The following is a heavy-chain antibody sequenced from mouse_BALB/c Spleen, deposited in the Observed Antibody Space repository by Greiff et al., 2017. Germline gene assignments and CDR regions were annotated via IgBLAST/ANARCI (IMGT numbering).Heavy chain of an antibody. Sequence: EVKLQESGPDLVKPGASVKISCKASGYSFTGYYMHWVKQSHGKSLEWIGRVNPNNGGTSYNQKFKGKAILTVDKSSSTAYMELRSLTSEDSAVYYCASEDGNYVRFAYWGQGTLVTVSA. D-gene: IGHD2-1*01. CDR2: VNPNNGGT. CDR3: ASEDGNYVRFAY. J-gene: IGHJ3*01. V-gene: IGHV1-26*01. CDR1: GYSFTGYY.